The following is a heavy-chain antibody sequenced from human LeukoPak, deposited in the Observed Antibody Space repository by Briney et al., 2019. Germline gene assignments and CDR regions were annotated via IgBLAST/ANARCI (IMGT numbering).Heavy chain of an antibody. CDR1: GYTFTGYY. CDR2: INPNSGGT. V-gene: IGHV1-2*02. Sequence: GASVKVSCKASGYTFTGYYMRWVRQAPGQGLEWMGWINPNSGGTNYAQKFQGRVTMTRDTSISTAYMELSRLRSDDTAVYYCARGIGYSYGNIDYWGQGTLVTVSS. D-gene: IGHD5-18*01. CDR3: ARGIGYSYGNIDY. J-gene: IGHJ4*02.